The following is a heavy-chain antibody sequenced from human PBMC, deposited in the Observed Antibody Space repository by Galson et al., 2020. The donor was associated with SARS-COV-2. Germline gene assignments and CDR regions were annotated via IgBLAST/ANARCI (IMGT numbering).Heavy chain of an antibody. CDR2: ISSSSSYI. Sequence: GGSLTLSCAASGFPFSSYSMNWVRQAPGKGLEWVPSISSSSSYIYYADSVQGRFTIYRDNAKNSLYLQMNSLRAEDTAVNYCAREGGPATELWFGELYRYWFDPWGQGTLVTVAS. CDR1: GFPFSSYS. V-gene: IGHV3-21*01. J-gene: IGHJ5*02. CDR3: AREGGPATELWFGELYRYWFDP. D-gene: IGHD3-10*01.